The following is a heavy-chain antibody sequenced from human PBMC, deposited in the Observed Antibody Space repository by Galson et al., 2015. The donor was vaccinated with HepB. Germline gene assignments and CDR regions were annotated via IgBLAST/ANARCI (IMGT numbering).Heavy chain of an antibody. D-gene: IGHD2-15*01. CDR1: GFNFRTYS. CDR3: ARFPTPLVRGATDDGLDV. V-gene: IGHV3-21*01. CDR2: ISGKSTYI. Sequence: SLRLSCAASGFNFRTYSMNWVRQAPGKGLEWISSISGKSTYIYYADSVKGRFTISRDNAKTSVYLQMDSLRAEDTAVYYCARFPTPLVRGATDDGLDVWGQGIMVTVSS. J-gene: IGHJ3*01.